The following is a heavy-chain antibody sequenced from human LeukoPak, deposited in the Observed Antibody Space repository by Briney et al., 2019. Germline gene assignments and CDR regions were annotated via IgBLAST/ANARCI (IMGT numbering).Heavy chain of an antibody. V-gene: IGHV1-18*01. J-gene: IGHJ4*02. CDR3: ARVTTLKQWLVPDDY. D-gene: IGHD6-19*01. Sequence: ASVKVPCKASGYTFTSYGISWVRQAPGQGLEWMGWISAYNGNTNYAQKLQGRVTMTTDTSTSTAYMELRSLRSDDTAVYYCARVTTLKQWLVPDDYWGQGTLVTVSS. CDR1: GYTFTSYG. CDR2: ISAYNGNT.